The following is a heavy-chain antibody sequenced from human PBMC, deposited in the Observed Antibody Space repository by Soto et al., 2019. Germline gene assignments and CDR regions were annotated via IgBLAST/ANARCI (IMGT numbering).Heavy chain of an antibody. CDR3: ARPLFPASGYDPGDY. D-gene: IGHD5-12*01. CDR2: INAGNGNT. J-gene: IGHJ4*02. Sequence: ASVKVSCKASGYTFTSYAMHWVRQAPGQRLEWMGWINAGNGNTKYSQKFQGRVTITRDTSASTAYMELSSLRSEDTAVYYCARPLFPASGYDPGDYWGQGTLVTVSS. V-gene: IGHV1-3*01. CDR1: GYTFTSYA.